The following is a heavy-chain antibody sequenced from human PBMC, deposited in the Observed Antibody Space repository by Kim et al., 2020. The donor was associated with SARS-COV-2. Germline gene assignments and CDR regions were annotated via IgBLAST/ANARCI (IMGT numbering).Heavy chain of an antibody. J-gene: IGHJ5*02. Sequence: SETLSLTCAVSGGSISSSNWWSWVRQPPGKGLEWIGEIYHSGSTNYNPSLKSRVTISVDKSKNQFSLKLSSVTAADTAVYYCARVTLDCSGGSCYPGFDPWGQGTLVTVSS. CDR2: IYHSGST. CDR1: GGSISSSNW. D-gene: IGHD2-15*01. V-gene: IGHV4-4*02. CDR3: ARVTLDCSGGSCYPGFDP.